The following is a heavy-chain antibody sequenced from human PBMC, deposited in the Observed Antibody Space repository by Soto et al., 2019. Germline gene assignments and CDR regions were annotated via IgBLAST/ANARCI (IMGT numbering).Heavy chain of an antibody. CDR2: IYHTGNA. CDR1: GDSISNSRFY. Sequence: LSLTCSVSGDSISNSRFYWAWIRQPPGEGLEWIGSIYHTGNAYYNPSLKRRVTISVDTSKNQFSLKLTSVTAADAALYYCARDFFDSSDYTTNWFDPWGQGTLVTVSS. CDR3: ARDFFDSSDYTTNWFDP. V-gene: IGHV4-39*01. J-gene: IGHJ5*02. D-gene: IGHD3-22*01.